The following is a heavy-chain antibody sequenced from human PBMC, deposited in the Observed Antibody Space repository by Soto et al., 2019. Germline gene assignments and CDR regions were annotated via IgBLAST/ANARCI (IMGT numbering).Heavy chain of an antibody. D-gene: IGHD6-13*01. CDR3: ARIEAAGISVTLNWFDP. CDR1: GYTFTSYY. CDR2: INPSGGST. J-gene: IGHJ5*02. Sequence: QVQLVQSGAEVKKPGASVKVSCKASGYTFTSYYMHWVRQAPGQGLEWMGIINPSGGSTSYAQKFQGRVTMTRDTSTSTVYMELSSLRSEETTVYYCARIEAAGISVTLNWFDPWGQGTLVTVSS. V-gene: IGHV1-46*03.